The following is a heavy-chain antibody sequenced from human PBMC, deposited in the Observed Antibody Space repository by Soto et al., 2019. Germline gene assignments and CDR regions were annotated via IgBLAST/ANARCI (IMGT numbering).Heavy chain of an antibody. Sequence: GGSLRLSCEASGFTFSNYGMSWVRQAPGKGLEWVSGISGDGSNAIYADSVEDRFTMSKDNSKKTVSLQMNSLRAEDTAVYYCAKYYYDSGFYRGTFDYWGQGTLVTVSS. CDR2: ISGDGSNA. J-gene: IGHJ4*02. D-gene: IGHD3-22*01. CDR3: AKYYYDSGFYRGTFDY. V-gene: IGHV3-23*01. CDR1: GFTFSNYG.